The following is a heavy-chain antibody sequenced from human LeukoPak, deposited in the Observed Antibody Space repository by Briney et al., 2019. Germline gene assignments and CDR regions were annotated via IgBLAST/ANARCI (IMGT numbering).Heavy chain of an antibody. D-gene: IGHD6-19*01. J-gene: IGHJ6*02. CDR1: GYTFTSYG. V-gene: IGHV1-18*01. CDR2: ISAYNGNT. Sequence: ASVKVSCKASGYTFTSYGISWVRQAPGQGLEWMGWISAYNGNTNYAQKLQGRVTTTTDTSTSTAYMELRSLRSDDTAVYYCARAGSSGYYYYYGMDVWGQGTTVTVSS. CDR3: ARAGSSGYYYYYGMDV.